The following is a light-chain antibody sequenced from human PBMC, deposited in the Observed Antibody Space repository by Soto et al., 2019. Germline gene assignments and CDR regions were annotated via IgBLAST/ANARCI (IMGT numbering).Light chain of an antibody. Sequence: QSVLTQPASVSASPGQSITISCTGTSSDVGGYKFVSWYQHHPGKAPKLMIYEVNNRPSGVSNRFSGSKSGNTASLTISGLQPEDEADYFCTSSTTGSLYVFGTGTKVTVL. J-gene: IGLJ1*01. CDR2: EVN. CDR3: TSSTTGSLYV. V-gene: IGLV2-14*01. CDR1: SSDVGGYKF.